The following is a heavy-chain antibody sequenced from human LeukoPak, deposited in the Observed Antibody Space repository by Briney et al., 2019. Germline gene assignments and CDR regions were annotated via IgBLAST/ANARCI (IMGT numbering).Heavy chain of an antibody. D-gene: IGHD3-22*01. CDR2: ISGSGGST. J-gene: IGHJ3*02. CDR1: GFTFSSYG. CDR3: TTGGTMIVVVGVDI. V-gene: IGHV3-23*01. Sequence: GGSLRLSCAASGFTFSSYGMSWVRQAPGKGLEWVSAISGSGGSTYYADSVKGRFTISRDNCKNTLYLQMNSLRADDTAVYYCTTGGTMIVVVGVDIWSQGTMVTVSS.